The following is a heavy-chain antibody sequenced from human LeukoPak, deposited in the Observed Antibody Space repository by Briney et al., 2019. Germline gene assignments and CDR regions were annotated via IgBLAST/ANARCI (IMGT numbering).Heavy chain of an antibody. J-gene: IGHJ4*02. CDR3: AKAVFYDSSGYSAYHFDY. CDR1: GFTFDDYA. V-gene: IGHV3-43D*03. Sequence: PGGXLRLSCAASGFTFDDYAMHWVRQAPGKGLEGVSLISWDGGSTYYADSVKGRFTISRDNSNNSLYLQMNSLRAEDTALYYCAKAVFYDSSGYSAYHFDYWGQGTLATVSS. D-gene: IGHD3-22*01. CDR2: ISWDGGST.